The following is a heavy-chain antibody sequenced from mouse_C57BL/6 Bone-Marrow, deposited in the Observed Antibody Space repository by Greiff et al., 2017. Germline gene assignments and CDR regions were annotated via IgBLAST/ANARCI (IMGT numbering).Heavy chain of an antibody. CDR1: GYTFTSYW. Sequence: VQLQQPGAELVQPGASVQLSCKASGYTFTSYWMQWVKPRPGQGLEWIGEIDPSDSYTNSNQKFKGKATLTVDTSSSTAYMQLSSHTSEDSALNYCARENYYYRSNYADYYAMDYWGQGTSDTVSS. V-gene: IGHV1-50*01. J-gene: IGHJ4*01. CDR3: ARENYYYRSNYADYYAMDY. D-gene: IGHD1-1*01. CDR2: IDPSDSYT.